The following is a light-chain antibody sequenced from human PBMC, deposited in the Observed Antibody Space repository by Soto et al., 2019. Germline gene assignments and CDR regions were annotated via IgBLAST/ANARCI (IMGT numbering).Light chain of an antibody. J-gene: IGKJ1*01. CDR2: GAT. CDR3: QQYNDSPT. Sequence: EIVMTQSPATLSVSPGSRATLSCRAGQSVSSNLAWYQQKPGQAPRLLIHGATTRATGIPARFSGSGSGTDFTLTISSLQSEDFAVYYCQQYNDSPTFGQGTKVDIK. CDR1: QSVSSN. V-gene: IGKV3-15*01.